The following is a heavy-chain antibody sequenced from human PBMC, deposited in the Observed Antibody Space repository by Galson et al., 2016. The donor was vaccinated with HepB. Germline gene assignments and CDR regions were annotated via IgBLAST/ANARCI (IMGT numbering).Heavy chain of an antibody. CDR2: FYSSGRT. D-gene: IGHD5-18*01. CDR3: ARDRGYGYSNGMDV. Sequence: LSLTCTVSGDSISSSSYYWTWIRQPAGKGLEWIGRFYSSGRTNFNPALESRVTISPETSKNQFSLRLYSVTAADTAVYYCARDRGYGYSNGMDVWGQGTTVTVSS. J-gene: IGHJ6*02. CDR1: GDSISSSSYY. V-gene: IGHV4-61*02.